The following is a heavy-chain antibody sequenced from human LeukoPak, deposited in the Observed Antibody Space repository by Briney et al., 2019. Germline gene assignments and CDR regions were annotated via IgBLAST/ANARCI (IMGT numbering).Heavy chain of an antibody. Sequence: KTSETLSLTCTVSGGSISSYYWSWIRQPPGKGLEWIGYIYYSGSTNYNPSLKGRVTISVDASKNQFSLKLSSVTAADTAVYYCARHDSDIVVVPAAMYNWFDPWGQGTLVTVSS. CDR2: IYYSGST. D-gene: IGHD2-2*01. CDR3: ARHDSDIVVVPAAMYNWFDP. CDR1: GGSISSYY. V-gene: IGHV4-59*01. J-gene: IGHJ5*02.